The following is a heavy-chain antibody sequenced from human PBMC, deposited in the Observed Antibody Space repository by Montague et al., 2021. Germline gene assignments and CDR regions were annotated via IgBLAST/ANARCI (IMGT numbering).Heavy chain of an antibody. J-gene: IGHJ4*02. V-gene: IGHV4-59*01. Sequence: SKTLSLTCSVSGDSINGWYWSWIRQPPGKGLEWIGSVFYSGATNYNPSLKSRVTMSADTSKNQVSLKANSVTAADTAVYYCARQGFYESGGFFIWGLGTLVTVSS. CDR1: GDSINGWY. CDR3: ARQGFYESGGFFI. D-gene: IGHD3-22*01. CDR2: VFYSGAT.